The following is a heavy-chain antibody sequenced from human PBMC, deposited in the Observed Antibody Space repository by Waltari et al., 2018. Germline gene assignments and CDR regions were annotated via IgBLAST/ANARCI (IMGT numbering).Heavy chain of an antibody. CDR1: GSPFSGYE. Sequence: EVQLVESGGGLVKPGVSLGPSCAASGSPFSGYELNWVRQAPGKGLEWVSYISYSGSTIYYADSVKGRFTISRDNAKNALYLQMNSLRAEDTAVYYCTRGWTSGNTYSRDHWGQGTLVTVSS. J-gene: IGHJ4*02. CDR3: TRGWTSGNTYSRDH. CDR2: ISYSGSTI. D-gene: IGHD2-15*01. V-gene: IGHV3-48*03.